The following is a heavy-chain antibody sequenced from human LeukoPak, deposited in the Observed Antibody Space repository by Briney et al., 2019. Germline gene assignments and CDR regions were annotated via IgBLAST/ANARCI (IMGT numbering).Heavy chain of an antibody. D-gene: IGHD6-13*01. CDR3: ARGARDSRYYYYYYYMDV. J-gene: IGHJ6*03. Sequence: SETLSLTCTVSGGSISNYYWSWIRQPPGKGLEWIGYIYSSGSTNYNPSLKSRVTISVDTSKIQFSLKLSSVTAADTAVYYCARGARDSRYYYYYYYMDVWGKGTTVTVSS. V-gene: IGHV4-59*01. CDR2: IYSSGST. CDR1: GGSISNYY.